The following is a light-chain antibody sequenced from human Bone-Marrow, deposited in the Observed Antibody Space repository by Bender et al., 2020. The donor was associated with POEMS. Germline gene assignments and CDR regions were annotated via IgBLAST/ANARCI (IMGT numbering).Light chain of an antibody. CDR2: DDS. J-gene: IGLJ3*02. CDR1: NIGKKN. V-gene: IGLV3-21*03. Sequence: SYVLTQPPSVSAATGKTATITCVGDNIGKKNVHWYQQQPGQAPVLVVYDDSERPSGIPERFSGSNSETAATLTISRVEAGDEADYYCQVWDSRSDHWVFGGGTKVTVL. CDR3: QVWDSRSDHWV.